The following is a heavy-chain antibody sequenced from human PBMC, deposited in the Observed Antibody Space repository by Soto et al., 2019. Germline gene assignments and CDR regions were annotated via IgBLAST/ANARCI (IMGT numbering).Heavy chain of an antibody. CDR2: ISAYNGNT. D-gene: IGHD6-13*01. Sequence: GASVKVSCKASGYTFTSYGISWVRQAPGQGLEWMGWISAYNGNTNYAQKLQGRVTMTKDTSTSTAYMELRSLRSDDTAVYYCERTRIAAAVGSFDPWGKGTRVT. V-gene: IGHV1-18*01. CDR3: ERTRIAAAVGSFDP. CDR1: GYTFTSYG. J-gene: IGHJ5*02.